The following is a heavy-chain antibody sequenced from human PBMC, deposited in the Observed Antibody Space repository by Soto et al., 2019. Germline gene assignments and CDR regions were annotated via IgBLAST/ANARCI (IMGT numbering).Heavy chain of an antibody. D-gene: IGHD3-10*01. CDR1: GFTFRRHA. Sequence: QVQLVASGGGVVQQGRSLTLSCEASGFTFRRHAIHWVRQAPGKGLEWVAVISRDGSNEYYEDSVKGRFTISRDISKNTLFLQLNSLRLEDTAVYYCARSRNGGVADSFDYWGQGTLVTVSS. J-gene: IGHJ4*02. CDR2: ISRDGSNE. V-gene: IGHV3-30-3*01. CDR3: ARSRNGGVADSFDY.